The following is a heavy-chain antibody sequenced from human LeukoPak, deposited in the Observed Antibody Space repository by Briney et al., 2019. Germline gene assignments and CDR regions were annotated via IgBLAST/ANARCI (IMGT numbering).Heavy chain of an antibody. CDR3: ARDSCSSTSCYFSAPYYYYYMDV. CDR1: GYTFTSYY. Sequence: ASVKVSCKASGYTFTSYYMHWVRQAPGQGLEWMGIINPSGGSTSYAQKFQGRVTMTRDMSTSTAYMELRSLRSDDTAVYYCARDSCSSTSCYFSAPYYYYYMDVWGKGTTVTVSS. J-gene: IGHJ6*03. V-gene: IGHV1-46*01. D-gene: IGHD2-2*01. CDR2: INPSGGST.